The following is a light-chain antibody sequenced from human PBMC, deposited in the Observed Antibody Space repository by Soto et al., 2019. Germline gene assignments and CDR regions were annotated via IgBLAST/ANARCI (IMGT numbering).Light chain of an antibody. J-gene: IGKJ5*01. CDR3: QQYDQLPIT. CDR1: QSAGNF. CDR2: YIS. V-gene: IGKV3D-15*01. Sequence: ELVMPQSPAPLSVSPGETSSLSCRASQSAGNFLAWYQQKPGQAPRLLIYYISTRATGIPARFSGSGSGTEFTLTINILQSEDSAVYYCQQYDQLPITYDQGRLLDI.